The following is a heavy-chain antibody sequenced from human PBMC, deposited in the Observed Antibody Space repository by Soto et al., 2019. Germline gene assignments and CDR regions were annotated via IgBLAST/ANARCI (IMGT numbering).Heavy chain of an antibody. V-gene: IGHV3-15*07. CDR2: IKSKTDGGTT. D-gene: IGHD2-15*01. Sequence: TGGSLRLSCAASGFTFSNAWMNWVRQAPGKGLEWVGRIKSKTDGGTTDYAAPVKGRFTISRDDSKNTLYLQMNSLKTEDTAVYYCTTAGYCSGGSCHYYYYYYGMDVWGQGTTVTVSS. CDR3: TTAGYCSGGSCHYYYYYYGMDV. J-gene: IGHJ6*02. CDR1: GFTFSNAW.